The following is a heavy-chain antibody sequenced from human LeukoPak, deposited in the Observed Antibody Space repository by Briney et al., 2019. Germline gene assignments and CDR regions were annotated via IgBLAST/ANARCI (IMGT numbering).Heavy chain of an antibody. J-gene: IGHJ4*02. Sequence: PSETLSLTCTVSGGSISSYSWSWIRQPPGKGLEWIGYIYHSGSTYYNPSLKSRVTISVDRSKNQFSLKLSSVTAADTAVYYCARLYGGLDYWGQGTLVTVSS. V-gene: IGHV4-30-2*01. CDR2: IYHSGST. CDR3: ARLYGGLDY. CDR1: GGSISSYS. D-gene: IGHD4-23*01.